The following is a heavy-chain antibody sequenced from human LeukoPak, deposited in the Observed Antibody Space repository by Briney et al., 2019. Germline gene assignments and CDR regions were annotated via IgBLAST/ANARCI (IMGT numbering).Heavy chain of an antibody. V-gene: IGHV3-7*01. CDR1: GFTFSNYW. CDR3: VRDRGYCSGGTCYALWDY. J-gene: IGHJ4*02. Sequence: LAGGSLRLSCAASGFTFSNYWMTWVRQAPGKGLEWVAHIKEDGGEKHYVDPVKGRLTISRDNAKNSLYLQMNSLRAEDTAMYYCVRDRGYCSGGTCYALWDYWGQGTLVTVSS. CDR2: IKEDGGEK. D-gene: IGHD2-15*01.